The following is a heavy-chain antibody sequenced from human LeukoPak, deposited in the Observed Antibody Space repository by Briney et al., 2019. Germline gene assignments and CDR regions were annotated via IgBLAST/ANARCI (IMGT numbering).Heavy chain of an antibody. CDR1: GFTFSSHG. V-gene: IGHV3-23*01. Sequence: GGSLRLSCAASGFTFSSHGMNWVRQAPGKGLEWVSGISPSGGITYYTDSVKGRFTISRDNSKNTQSLQMNSLRAEDTAVYYCARHRVGATRSRPFSGYYYMDVWGKGTTVTISS. D-gene: IGHD1-26*01. CDR2: ISPSGGIT. CDR3: ARHRVGATRSRPFSGYYYMDV. J-gene: IGHJ6*03.